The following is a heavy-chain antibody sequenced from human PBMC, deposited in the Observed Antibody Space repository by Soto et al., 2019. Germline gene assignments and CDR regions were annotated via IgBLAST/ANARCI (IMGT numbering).Heavy chain of an antibody. V-gene: IGHV4-4*07. D-gene: IGHD5-18*01. CDR1: GGSINTFY. Sequence: PSETLSLTCTVSGGSINTFYWSWVRQPAGKGLEWIGRIFSSGSTSFNPSLESRVAMSVDTSKNHFSLNLSTVTAADMAVYYCAREGSYGAYNFTREIQLWSFDFWGQGALVTVSS. CDR3: AREGSYGAYNFTREIQLWSFDF. CDR2: IFSSGST. J-gene: IGHJ4*02.